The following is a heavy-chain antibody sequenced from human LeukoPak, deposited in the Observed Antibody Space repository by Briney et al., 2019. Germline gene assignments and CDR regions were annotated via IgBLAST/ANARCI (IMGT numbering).Heavy chain of an antibody. D-gene: IGHD5-24*01. CDR3: ARGGDGYNGDAFDI. CDR2: MNPNSGNT. J-gene: IGHJ3*02. CDR1: GYTFTSYD. Sequence: ASVKVSCKASGYTFTSYDINWVRQATGQGLEWMGWMNPNSGNTGYAQKFQGRVTITRNTSITTAFMELSSLTSEDTAVYYCARGGDGYNGDAFDIWGQGTMVTVSS. V-gene: IGHV1-8*03.